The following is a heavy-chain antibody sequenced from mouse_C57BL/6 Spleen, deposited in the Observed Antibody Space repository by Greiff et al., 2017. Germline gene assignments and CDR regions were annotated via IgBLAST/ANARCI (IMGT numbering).Heavy chain of an antibody. Sequence: VQLQQSGAELAKPGASVKLSCKASGYTFTSYWMHWVKQRPGQGLEWIGYINPSSGYTKYNQKFKDKATLTADKSSSTAYMQLSSLTYEDSAVYYCARSLYDGSSDGEYFDYWGQGTTLTVAS. CDR2: INPSSGYT. J-gene: IGHJ2*01. D-gene: IGHD1-1*01. CDR1: GYTFTSYW. CDR3: ARSLYDGSSDGEYFDY. V-gene: IGHV1-7*01.